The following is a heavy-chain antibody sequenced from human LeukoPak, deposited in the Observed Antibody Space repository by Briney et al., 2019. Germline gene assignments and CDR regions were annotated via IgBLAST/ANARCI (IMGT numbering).Heavy chain of an antibody. CDR2: INHSGST. D-gene: IGHD3-22*01. CDR1: GGSFSGYY. Sequence: SETLSLTCAVYGGSFSGYYWSWIRQPPGKGLEWIGEINHSGSTNYNPSLKSRVTISVDTSKNQFSLKLSSVTAADTAVYYCARVVYYGSSGYYHGGYYGMDVWGQGTTVTVSS. CDR3: ARVVYYGSSGYYHGGYYGMDV. V-gene: IGHV4-34*01. J-gene: IGHJ6*02.